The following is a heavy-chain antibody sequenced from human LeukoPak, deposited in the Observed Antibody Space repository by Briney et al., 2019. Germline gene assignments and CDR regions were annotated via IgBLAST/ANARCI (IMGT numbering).Heavy chain of an antibody. CDR2: LYYSGST. D-gene: IGHD4-11*01. CDR3: ARGSYSNNLGPAFDI. Sequence: SETLSLTCTVSGVTISGGGYYWSWIRQHPGKGLEWIGHLYYSGSTYYNPSVKSRAIISLNTPMNQFSLKLSSVTAADTAVYYCARGSYSNNLGPAFDIWGQGTMITVSS. J-gene: IGHJ3*02. V-gene: IGHV4-31*03. CDR1: GVTISGGGYY.